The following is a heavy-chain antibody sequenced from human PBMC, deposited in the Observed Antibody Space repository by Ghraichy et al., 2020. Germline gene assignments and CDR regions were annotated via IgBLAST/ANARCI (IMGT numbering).Heavy chain of an antibody. Sequence: ETLSLTCAVYGGSFSGYYWSWIRQPPGKGLEWIGEINHSGNTNYNPSLKSRVTISVDTSKNQFSLKLSSVTAADTAVYYCARALKDYWGQGTLVTVSS. CDR3: ARALKDY. CDR1: GGSFSGYY. CDR2: INHSGNT. V-gene: IGHV4-34*01. J-gene: IGHJ4*02.